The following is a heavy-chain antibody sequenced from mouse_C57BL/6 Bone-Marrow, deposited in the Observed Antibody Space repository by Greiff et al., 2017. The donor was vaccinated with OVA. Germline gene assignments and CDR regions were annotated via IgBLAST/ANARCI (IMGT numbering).Heavy chain of an antibody. CDR2: IRNKANGYTT. V-gene: IGHV7-3*01. CDR1: GFTFTDYY. D-gene: IGHD4-1*02. J-gene: IGHJ4*01. Sequence: DVKLAESGGGLVQPGGSLSLSCAASGFTFTDYYMSWVRQPPGKALEWLGFIRNKANGYTTEYSASVKGRFTISRDNSQSILYLQMNALRAEDSATYYCARSTGTYYAMDYWGQGTSVTVSS. CDR3: ARSTGTYYAMDY.